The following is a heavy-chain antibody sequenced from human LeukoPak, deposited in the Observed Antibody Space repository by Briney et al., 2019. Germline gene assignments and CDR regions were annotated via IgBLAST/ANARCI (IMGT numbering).Heavy chain of an antibody. D-gene: IGHD1-1*01. CDR2: ITSSSSYI. CDR1: GFPFSSYS. V-gene: IGHV3-21*04. CDR3: AKETRLERPPIFDY. J-gene: IGHJ4*02. Sequence: PGGSLRLSCAASGFPFSSYSMNWVRQAPGKGLEWVSSITSSSSYIYYADSVKGRFTISRDNPKNTLYLQMNSLRAEDTAVYYCAKETRLERPPIFDYWGQGTLVTASS.